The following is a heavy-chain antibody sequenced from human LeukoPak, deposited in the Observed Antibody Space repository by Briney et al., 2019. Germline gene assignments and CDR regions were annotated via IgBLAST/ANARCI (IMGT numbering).Heavy chain of an antibody. D-gene: IGHD3-10*01. Sequence: GGSLRLSCAASGFTFDNYAIHWVRQAPGKGLEWVSLISGDGGSTYYADSVKGRFTISRDSAKNSLYLQMNSLRAEDTAVYYCARGTHITLVRGALDYWGQGTLVTVSS. V-gene: IGHV3-43*02. CDR2: ISGDGGST. CDR1: GFTFDNYA. J-gene: IGHJ4*02. CDR3: ARGTHITLVRGALDY.